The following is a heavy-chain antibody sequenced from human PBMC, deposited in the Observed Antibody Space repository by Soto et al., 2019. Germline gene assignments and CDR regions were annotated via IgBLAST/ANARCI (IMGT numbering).Heavy chain of an antibody. CDR2: IYYSGST. Sequence: SETLSLTCTVSGGSISSSSYYWGWIRQPPGKGLEWIGSIYYSGSTYYNPSLKSRVTISVDTSKNQFSLKLSSVTAAGTAVYYCARAPLDYDRIDNWFDPWGQGTLVTVSS. V-gene: IGHV4-39*01. CDR1: GGSISSSSYY. CDR3: ARAPLDYDRIDNWFDP. D-gene: IGHD3-22*01. J-gene: IGHJ5*02.